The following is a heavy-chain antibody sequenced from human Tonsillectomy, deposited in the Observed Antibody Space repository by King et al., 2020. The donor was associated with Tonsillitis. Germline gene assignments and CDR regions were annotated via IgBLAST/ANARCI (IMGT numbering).Heavy chain of an antibody. CDR2: IIPIFDAP. Sequence: VQLVQSGAEVKQPGSSVKVSCKASGVNFNTYSFTWVRQAPGQGLEWMGGIIPIFDAPNYAQMFQGRVTITADESSSTVYMELSSLRFEDTAVYYCTRVPPPDNDPLKSDYDYYGMDVWGQGTTVTVSS. CDR1: GVNFNTYS. D-gene: IGHD3-16*01. V-gene: IGHV1-69*01. J-gene: IGHJ6*02. CDR3: TRVPPPDNDPLKSDYDYYGMDV.